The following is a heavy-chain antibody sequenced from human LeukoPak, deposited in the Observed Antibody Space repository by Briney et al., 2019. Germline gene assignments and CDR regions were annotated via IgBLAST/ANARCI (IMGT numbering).Heavy chain of an antibody. V-gene: IGHV1-18*01. CDR3: ARPHVGAFDI. CDR2: ISAYNGNT. J-gene: IGHJ3*02. D-gene: IGHD3-10*02. Sequence: ASVKVSCESSGYTFTSYGISWVRQAPGQGSEWMGWISAYNGNTNYAQKLQGRVTVTRDTSTSTAYLELRSLRSDDTAVYYCARPHVGAFDIWGQGTIVTVSS. CDR1: GYTFTSYG.